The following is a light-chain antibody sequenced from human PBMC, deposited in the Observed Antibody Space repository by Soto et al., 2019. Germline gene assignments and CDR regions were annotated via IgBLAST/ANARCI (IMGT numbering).Light chain of an antibody. V-gene: IGKV2-28*01. CDR1: QSLLHSNGYNY. CDR2: LGS. CDR3: MQTLPSRGS. Sequence: DIVMTQSPLSLPVTPGEPASISCRSSQSLLHSNGYNYLDWYLQKPGQSPQLLIYLGSNRASGVPDRFSGSGSGTDFTLKISRVEAEDVGIYFCMQTLPSRGSFGGGTKV. J-gene: IGKJ4*01.